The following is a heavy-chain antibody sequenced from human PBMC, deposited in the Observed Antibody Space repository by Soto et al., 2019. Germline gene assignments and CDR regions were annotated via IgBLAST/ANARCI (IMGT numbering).Heavy chain of an antibody. J-gene: IGHJ6*02. D-gene: IGHD1-26*01. V-gene: IGHV5-10-1*01. Sequence: GQPRKIGCKGSGYSFTSYWISWVRERPGKGLEWMGRFDPSDSYTNYSPSFQGHVTISADKAISTAYLQWSSLKASDTAMYYCARHQGSYFSRMDLWGQATTVTLSS. CDR1: GYSFTSYW. CDR3: ARHQGSYFSRMDL. CDR2: FDPSDSYT.